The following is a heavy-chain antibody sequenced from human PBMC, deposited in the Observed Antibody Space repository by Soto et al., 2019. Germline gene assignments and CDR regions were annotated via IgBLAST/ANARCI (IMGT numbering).Heavy chain of an antibody. V-gene: IGHV1-8*01. J-gene: IGHJ6*03. CDR3: ARAVYYYGSGSFHHYYYYMDV. D-gene: IGHD3-10*01. Sequence: ASVKVSCKASGYTFTSYDINWVRQATGQGLEWMGWMNPNSGNTGYAQKFQGRVTMTRNTSISTAYMELSSLRSEDTAVYYCARAVYYYGSGSFHHYYYYMDVWGKGTTVTVSS. CDR2: MNPNSGNT. CDR1: GYTFTSYD.